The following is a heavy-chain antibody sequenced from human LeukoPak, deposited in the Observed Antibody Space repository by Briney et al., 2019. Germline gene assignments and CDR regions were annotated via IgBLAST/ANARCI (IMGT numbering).Heavy chain of an antibody. CDR3: ATQKGSYRWGTDFDY. D-gene: IGHD3-16*01. V-gene: IGHV1-2*02. J-gene: IGHJ4*02. CDR2: INPNSGDT. Sequence: ASVKVSCKASGYTFTGYYMHWVRQAPRQGLEWMGWINPNSGDTKYAQKFQGRVTMTRDTSISTAYMELSRLRPDDTAVYYCATQKGSYRWGTDFDYWGQGTLVTVSS. CDR1: GYTFTGYY.